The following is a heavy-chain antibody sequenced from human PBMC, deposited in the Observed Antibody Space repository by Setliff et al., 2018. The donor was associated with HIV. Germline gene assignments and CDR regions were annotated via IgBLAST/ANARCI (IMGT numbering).Heavy chain of an antibody. Sequence: GGSLRLSCAGSGFNFNTCAMNWVRQAPGKGLEWVAVISYDGNIKYYADSVKGRFSISRDNSKNTLSLQMNSLRPEDTAVYHCARDYHRLGDSQAFDIWCQGTMVTVSS. CDR1: GFNFNTCA. D-gene: IGHD2-21*01. CDR3: ARDYHRLGDSQAFDI. J-gene: IGHJ3*02. V-gene: IGHV3-30*04. CDR2: ISYDGNIK.